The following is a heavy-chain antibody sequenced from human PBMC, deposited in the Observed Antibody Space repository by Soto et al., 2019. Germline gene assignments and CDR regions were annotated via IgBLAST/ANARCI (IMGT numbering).Heavy chain of an antibody. V-gene: IGHV3-30*18. Sequence: PGGSLRLSCAASGFTFSSYGMHWVRQAPGKGLEWVAVISYDGSNKYYADSVKGRFTISRDNSKNTLYLQMNSLRAEDTAVYYCAKDLDTMIVVAPLFDYWGQGTLVTVSS. CDR3: AKDLDTMIVVAPLFDY. J-gene: IGHJ4*02. CDR2: ISYDGSNK. D-gene: IGHD3-22*01. CDR1: GFTFSSYG.